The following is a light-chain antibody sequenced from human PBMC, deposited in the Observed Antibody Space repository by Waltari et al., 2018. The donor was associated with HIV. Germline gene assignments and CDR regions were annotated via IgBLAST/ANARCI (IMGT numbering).Light chain of an antibody. V-gene: IGKV2-28*01. CDR1: QSLLHSNGYSY. CDR3: MQALETPRT. Sequence: DIVMTQSPLSLPVTPGEAASISCRSSQSLLHSNGYSYLDWYLQKPGQSPQLLIYLGSNRASGVPDRFSGSGSSTDFTLKISRVEAEDVGVYYCMQALETPRTFGQGTKVEIK. CDR2: LGS. J-gene: IGKJ1*01.